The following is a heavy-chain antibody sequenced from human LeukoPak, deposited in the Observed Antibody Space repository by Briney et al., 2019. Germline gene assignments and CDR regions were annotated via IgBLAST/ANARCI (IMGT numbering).Heavy chain of an antibody. J-gene: IGHJ5*02. CDR3: ARDDVVTHGGFDP. D-gene: IGHD2-21*02. Sequence: PSQTLSLTCAVSGGSISSGGYSWSWIRQPPGKGLEWIGYIYHSGSTYYNPSLKSPVTISVDRSKNQFSLKLSSVTAADTAVYYCARDDVVTHGGFDPWGQGTLVTVSS. V-gene: IGHV4-30-2*01. CDR1: GGSISSGGYS. CDR2: IYHSGST.